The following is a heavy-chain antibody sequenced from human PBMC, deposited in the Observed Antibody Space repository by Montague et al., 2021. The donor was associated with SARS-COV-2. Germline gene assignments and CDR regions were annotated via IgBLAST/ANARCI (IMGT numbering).Heavy chain of an antibody. CDR2: IYWDDDK. CDR3: AHRRGLPYAPGWFDP. Sequence: PALVKPTQTLTLTCTFSGFSFSTSGEGVGWIRQPPGKALEWLALIYWDDDKRYSPSLKSRLTITKDTSKNQVVLTMTNMDPVDTATYYCAHRRGLPYAPGWFDPWGQGTLVTVAS. V-gene: IGHV2-5*02. D-gene: IGHD2-2*01. J-gene: IGHJ5*02. CDR1: GFSFSTSGEG.